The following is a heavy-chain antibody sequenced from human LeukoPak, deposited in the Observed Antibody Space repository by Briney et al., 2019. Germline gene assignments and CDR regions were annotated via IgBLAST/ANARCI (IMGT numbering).Heavy chain of an antibody. V-gene: IGHV4-4*09. CDR1: GGPISSYY. Sequence: SSETLSLTCTVSGGPISSYYWSWIRQPPGKGLEWIGYIYTSGSTNYNPSLKSRVTISVDTSKNQFSLKLSSVTAADTAVYYCARLGDGSLAPNWYFDLWGRGTLVTVSS. D-gene: IGHD5-24*01. CDR3: ARLGDGSLAPNWYFDL. J-gene: IGHJ2*01. CDR2: IYTSGST.